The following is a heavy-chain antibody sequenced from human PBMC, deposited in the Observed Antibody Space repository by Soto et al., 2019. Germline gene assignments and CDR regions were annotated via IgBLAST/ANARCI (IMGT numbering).Heavy chain of an antibody. D-gene: IGHD3-10*01. V-gene: IGHV3-7*01. CDR3: ARDRVQPYYYGMDV. CDR1: GFTITGYW. Sequence: GGSLRLSCAASGFTITGYWMSWVRQAPGKGLEWVANIMQDGSEKYYVDSVKGRFTISRDNAKNSLYLQMNSLRAEDTAVYYCARDRVQPYYYGMDVWGQGTTVTSP. J-gene: IGHJ6*02. CDR2: IMQDGSEK.